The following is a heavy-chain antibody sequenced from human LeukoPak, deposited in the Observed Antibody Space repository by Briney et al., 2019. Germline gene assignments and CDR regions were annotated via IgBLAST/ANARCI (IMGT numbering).Heavy chain of an antibody. J-gene: IGHJ4*02. CDR3: ARPASLAVAGYYFDY. CDR2: IYPGDSDT. V-gene: IGHV5-51*01. D-gene: IGHD6-19*01. Sequence: GESLKISCKGSRYSFTSYWIGWVRQMPGKGLEWMGIIYPGDSDTRYSPSFQGQVTISADKSISTAYLQWSSLKASDTAMYYCARPASLAVAGYYFDYWGQGTLVTVSS. CDR1: RYSFTSYW.